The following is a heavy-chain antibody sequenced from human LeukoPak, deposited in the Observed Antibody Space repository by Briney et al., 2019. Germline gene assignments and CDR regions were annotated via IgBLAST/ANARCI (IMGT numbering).Heavy chain of an antibody. V-gene: IGHV3-30*02. CDR3: ARVIEYSSSLYNWFDP. CDR1: GFTFSSYG. J-gene: IGHJ5*02. Sequence: GGSLRLSCAASGFTFSSYGMHWVRQAPGKGLEWVAFIRYDGSNKYYADSVKGRFTISRDNSKNTLYLQMNSLRAEDTAVYYCARVIEYSSSLYNWFDPWGQGTLVTVSS. D-gene: IGHD6-6*01. CDR2: IRYDGSNK.